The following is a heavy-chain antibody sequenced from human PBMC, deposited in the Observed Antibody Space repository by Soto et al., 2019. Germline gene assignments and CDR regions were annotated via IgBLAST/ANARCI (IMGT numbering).Heavy chain of an antibody. CDR2: INADSGIT. Sequence: ASVKVSCKTSGYTFTTYVIHWVRQAPGQRLEWMAWINADSGITKSSQKFQDRVTLTRDTSINTAYMEMSSLRSDDTAVYYCARGDYDILTGAPYYYGMDVWGQGTTVTVSS. V-gene: IGHV1-3*01. CDR1: GYTFTTYV. D-gene: IGHD3-9*01. J-gene: IGHJ6*02. CDR3: ARGDYDILTGAPYYYGMDV.